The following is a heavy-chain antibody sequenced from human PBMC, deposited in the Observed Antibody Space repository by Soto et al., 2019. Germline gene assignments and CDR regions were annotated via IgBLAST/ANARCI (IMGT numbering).Heavy chain of an antibody. CDR2: ISGSGGST. CDR1: GFTFSSYA. J-gene: IGHJ5*02. V-gene: IGHV3-23*01. CDR3: AKDKDNIVLMVYASGFWFDP. Sequence: GGSLRLSCAASGFTFSSYAMSWVRQAPGKGLEWVSAISGSGGSTYYADSVKGRFTISRDNSKNTLYLQMNSLRAEDTAVYYCAKDKDNIVLMVYASGFWFDPWGQGTLVTVSS. D-gene: IGHD2-8*01.